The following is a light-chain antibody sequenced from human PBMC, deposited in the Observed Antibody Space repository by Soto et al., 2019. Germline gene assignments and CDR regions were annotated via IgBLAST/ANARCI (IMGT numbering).Light chain of an antibody. J-gene: IGKJ3*01. CDR2: DVS. Sequence: EMWLTQSPATLAVAAGERASLSCRASQSVHNYLAWYQQKPGQAPRLLIYDVSNRATGTPARFSGSGSGTDFTLSISSLEPEDFAVYYCQQRSNRPRFTFGPGTKVDIK. CDR3: QQRSNRPRFT. V-gene: IGKV3-11*01. CDR1: QSVHNY.